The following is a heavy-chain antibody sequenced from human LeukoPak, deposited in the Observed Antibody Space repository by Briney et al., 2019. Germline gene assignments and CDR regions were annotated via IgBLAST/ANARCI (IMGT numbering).Heavy chain of an antibody. CDR1: GGSFSGYY. CDR3: ARTRGSGYYYGMDV. CDR2: IDWDDDK. Sequence: TLSLTCAVYGGSFSGYYWSWIRQPPGKALEWLARIDWDDDKYYSTSLKTRLTISKDTSKNQVVLTMTNMDPVDTATYYCARTRGSGYYYGMDVWGQGTTVTVSS. J-gene: IGHJ6*02. D-gene: IGHD3-10*01. V-gene: IGHV2-70*11.